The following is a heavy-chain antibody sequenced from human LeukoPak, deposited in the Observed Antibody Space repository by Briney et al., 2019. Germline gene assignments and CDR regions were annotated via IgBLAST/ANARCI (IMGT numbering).Heavy chain of an antibody. Sequence: SETLSLTCTVSGGSISSSSYYWGWIRQPPGKGLEWIGEINHSGSTNYNPSLKSRVTISVDTSKNQFSLKLSSVTAADTAVYYCARRAVMRYFDYWGQGTLVTVSS. CDR1: GGSISSSSYY. D-gene: IGHD2-21*01. CDR2: INHSGST. V-gene: IGHV4-39*07. J-gene: IGHJ4*02. CDR3: ARRAVMRYFDY.